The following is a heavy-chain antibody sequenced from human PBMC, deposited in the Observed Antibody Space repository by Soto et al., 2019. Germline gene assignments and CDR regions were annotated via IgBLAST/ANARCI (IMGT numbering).Heavy chain of an antibody. Sequence: SETLSLTCAVYGASITNNNYYWAWIRQPPGKGLEWIGSIYYSGITYYNPSLKSRVTLSVDTSKNQFSLKLSSVTAADTAVYYCARGPWSLQLVGSRWYYFDYWGQGTLVTVSS. J-gene: IGHJ4*02. D-gene: IGHD6-6*01. CDR3: ARGPWSLQLVGSRWYYFDY. CDR2: IYYSGIT. V-gene: IGHV4-39*07. CDR1: GASITNNNYY.